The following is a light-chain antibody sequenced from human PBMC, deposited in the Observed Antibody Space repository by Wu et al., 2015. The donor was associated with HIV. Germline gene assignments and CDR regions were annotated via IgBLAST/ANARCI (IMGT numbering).Light chain of an antibody. CDR3: QQYRFSPIT. J-gene: IGKJ5*01. CDR2: GAS. CDR1: QSVSSN. Sequence: EIVMTQSPATLSVSPGERATLSCRASQSVSSNLAWYQQKPGQAPRLLIYGASTRATGIPARFSGSGSGTEFTLTISRLEPEDFAVYYCQQYRFSPITFGQGTRLEIK. V-gene: IGKV3-15*01.